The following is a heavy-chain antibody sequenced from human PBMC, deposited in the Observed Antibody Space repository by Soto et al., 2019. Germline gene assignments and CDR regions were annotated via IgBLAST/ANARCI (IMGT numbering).Heavy chain of an antibody. CDR3: ARFSSGWLLGFDY. CDR2: ISSSSSYI. J-gene: IGHJ4*02. CDR1: GFTFSSYS. V-gene: IGHV3-21*01. D-gene: IGHD6-19*01. Sequence: GGSLRLSCAASGFTFSSYSMNWVRQAPGKGLEWVSSISSSSSYIYYADSVKGRFSISRDNAKNSLYLQMNSLRAEDTAVYYCARFSSGWLLGFDYWGQGTLVTVSS.